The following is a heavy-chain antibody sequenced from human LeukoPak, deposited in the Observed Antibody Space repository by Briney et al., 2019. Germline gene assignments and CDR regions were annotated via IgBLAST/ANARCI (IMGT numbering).Heavy chain of an antibody. CDR2: IYYSGST. V-gene: IGHV4-59*01. J-gene: IGHJ4*02. D-gene: IGHD6-13*01. Sequence: SETRSLTCTVCGGSISSYYWSWFRQPPGKGLEWIGCIYYSGSTNYNPSLKSRVAISVDTSKNQFSLKLSSVTAADTAVYYCAREVVAAAGTVDYWGQGTLVTVSS. CDR1: GGSISSYY. CDR3: AREVVAAAGTVDY.